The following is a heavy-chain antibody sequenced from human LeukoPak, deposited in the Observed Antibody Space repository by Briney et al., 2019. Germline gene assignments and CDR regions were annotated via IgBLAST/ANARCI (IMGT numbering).Heavy chain of an antibody. J-gene: IGHJ4*02. CDR3: ARAGRWLQSEGYDY. Sequence: ASVKVSCKASGYAFTGYYMHWVRQAPGQGLEWMGRINPNSGGTNYAQKFQGRVTMTRDTSISTAYMELSRLRSDDTAVYYCARAGRWLQSEGYDYWGQGTLVTVSS. CDR1: GYAFTGYY. V-gene: IGHV1-2*06. CDR2: INPNSGGT. D-gene: IGHD5-24*01.